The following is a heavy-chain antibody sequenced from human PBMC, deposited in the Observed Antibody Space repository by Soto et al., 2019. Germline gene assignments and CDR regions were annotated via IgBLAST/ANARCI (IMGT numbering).Heavy chain of an antibody. CDR1: GGSFSGYY. CDR2: INHSGST. D-gene: IGHD3-10*01. V-gene: IGHV4-34*01. CDR3: ARDLWFGESSLGY. J-gene: IGHJ4*02. Sequence: SETLSLTCAVYGGSFSGYYWSWIRQPPGKGLEWIGEINHSGSTNYNPSLKSRVTISVDTSKNQFSLKLSSVTAADTAVYYCARDLWFGESSLGYWGQGTLVTVSS.